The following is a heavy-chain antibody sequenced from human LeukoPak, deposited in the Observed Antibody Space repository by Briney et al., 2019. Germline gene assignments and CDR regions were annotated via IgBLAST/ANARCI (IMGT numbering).Heavy chain of an antibody. CDR3: ARDRAVVVVAASYAFDI. J-gene: IGHJ3*02. CDR1: GYTFTGYY. D-gene: IGHD2-15*01. V-gene: IGHV1-2*02. CDR2: INPNSGGT. Sequence: ASVKVSCKASGYTFTGYYMHWVRQAPGQGLEWMGWINPNSGGTSYAQKFQGRVTMTRDTSISTAYMELSRLRSDDTAVYYCARDRAVVVVAASYAFDIWGQGTMVTVSS.